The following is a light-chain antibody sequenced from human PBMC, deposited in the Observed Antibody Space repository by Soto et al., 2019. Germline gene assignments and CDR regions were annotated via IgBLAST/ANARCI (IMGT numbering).Light chain of an antibody. J-gene: IGKJ4*01. CDR1: QSVGSD. Sequence: ERVMTQSPATLSVSPGERATLSCRASQSVGSDLAWYQQKPGQAPRLLIFGASSRATGIPARFSGSGSGTEFNLTISSLQSEDFAVYFCQQYDDWLRLTFGGGTKVDI. CDR3: QQYDDWLRLT. CDR2: GAS. V-gene: IGKV3D-15*01.